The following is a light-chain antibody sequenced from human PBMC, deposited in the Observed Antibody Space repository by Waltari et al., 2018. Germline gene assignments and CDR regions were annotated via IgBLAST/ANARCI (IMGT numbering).Light chain of an antibody. CDR1: QSVGKY. Sequence: EIVLTQSPGTLSLSPGERATLSCRASQSVGKYLAWYQQKPGQAPRLLLYHASNRATGIPDRFSGSGSGTDFSPTISRLEPEDFAIYFCQKYDSLPATFGQGTKVEIK. J-gene: IGKJ1*01. CDR3: QKYDSLPAT. CDR2: HAS. V-gene: IGKV3-20*01.